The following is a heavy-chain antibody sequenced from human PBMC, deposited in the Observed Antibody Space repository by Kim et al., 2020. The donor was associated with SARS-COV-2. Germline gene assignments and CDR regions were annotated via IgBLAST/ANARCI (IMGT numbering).Heavy chain of an antibody. CDR1: GFSAAGFTFTKAW. Sequence: GGSLRLSCEVSGFSAAGFTFTKAWMSWVRQIPGKGLEWVGRIKSKDDGETTVYAASVRGRFTISRDDSKKTLYLQMSSLRADDTDIYYCNTDRGDIIGMSPYRHFDLWGRGTLVSDSS. D-gene: IGHD3-9*01. CDR3: NTDRGDIIGMSPYRHFDL. V-gene: IGHV3-15*01. J-gene: IGHJ2*01. CDR2: IKSKDDGETT.